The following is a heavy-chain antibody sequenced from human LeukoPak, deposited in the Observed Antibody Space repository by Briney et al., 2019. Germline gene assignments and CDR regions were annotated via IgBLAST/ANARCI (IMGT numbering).Heavy chain of an antibody. CDR1: GYTFTGYY. D-gene: IGHD3-9*01. V-gene: IGHV1-2*04. CDR2: INPNSGGT. CDR3: ARGLLDDILTGYYGHLDNWFDP. Sequence: GASVKVSCKASGYTFTGYYMHWVRQAPGQGLEWMGWINPNSGGTNYAQKFQGWVTMTRDTSTSTVYMELSSLRSEDTAVYYCARGLLDDILTGYYGHLDNWFDPWGQGTLVTVSS. J-gene: IGHJ5*02.